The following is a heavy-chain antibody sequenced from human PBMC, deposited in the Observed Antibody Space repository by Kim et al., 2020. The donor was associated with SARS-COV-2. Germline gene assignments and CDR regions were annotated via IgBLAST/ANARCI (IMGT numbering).Heavy chain of an antibody. J-gene: IGHJ4*02. V-gene: IGHV3-13*04. CDR3: ARDAMYDSSGYYFDS. Sequence: GGSLRLSCAASGFTFSSYDMHWVRQATGKGLEWVSAIGTAGDTYYPGSVKARFTISRENAKNSLYLQMNSLRAGDTAVYYCARDAMYDSSGYYFDSWGQGTLLTVSS. D-gene: IGHD3-22*01. CDR2: IGTAGDT. CDR1: GFTFSSYD.